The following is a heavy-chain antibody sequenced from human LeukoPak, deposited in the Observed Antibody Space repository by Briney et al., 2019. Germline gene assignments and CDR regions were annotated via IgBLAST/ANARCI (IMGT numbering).Heavy chain of an antibody. CDR3: AKVSWANYFDY. CDR1: GGTFSSYA. CDR2: TSGSGGNT. V-gene: IGHV3-23*01. J-gene: IGHJ4*02. Sequence: ASVKVSCKASGGTFSSYAISWVRQAPGKGLEWVSATSGSGGNTYYADSVRGRFTISRDNSKNTLYLQMNSLRAEDTAIYYCAKVSWANYFDYWGQGTLVTVSS. D-gene: IGHD6-13*01.